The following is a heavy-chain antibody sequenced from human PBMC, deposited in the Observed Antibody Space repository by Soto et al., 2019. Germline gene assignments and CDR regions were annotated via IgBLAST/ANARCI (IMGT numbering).Heavy chain of an antibody. V-gene: IGHV3-74*01. CDR3: VRTSLVVAAATREDY. J-gene: IGHJ4*02. CDR2: INSDGSST. Sequence: EVQLVESGGGLVQPGGSLRLSCAASGFTFSSYWMRWVRQAPGKGLVWVSRINSDGSSTSYADSVKGRFTISSDNAKNTLDRQMNRLGAEDAAVYYGVRTSLVVAAATREDYWGQGTLVTVSS. CDR1: GFTFSSYW. D-gene: IGHD2-15*01.